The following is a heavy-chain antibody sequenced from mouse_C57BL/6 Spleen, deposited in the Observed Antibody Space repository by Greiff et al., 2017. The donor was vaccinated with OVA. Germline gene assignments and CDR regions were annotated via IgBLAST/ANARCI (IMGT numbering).Heavy chain of an antibody. D-gene: IGHD1-1*01. J-gene: IGHJ2*01. CDR3: ARAYYYGSSLYYFDY. CDR2: IHPNSGST. V-gene: IGHV1-64*01. Sequence: VQLQQSGAELVKPGASVKLSCKASGYTFTRYWMHWVKQRPGQGLEWIGMIHPNSGSTNYNEKFKSKATLTVDKSSSTAYMQLSSLTSEDSAVYYCARAYYYGSSLYYFDYWGQGTTLTVSS. CDR1: GYTFTRYW.